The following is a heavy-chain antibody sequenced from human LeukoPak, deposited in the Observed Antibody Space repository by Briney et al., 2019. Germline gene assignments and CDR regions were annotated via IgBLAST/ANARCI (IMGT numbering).Heavy chain of an antibody. V-gene: IGHV4-59*01. CDR1: GGSISSYY. CDR3: ARGGETYYYDSSGYYYDY. D-gene: IGHD3-22*01. CDR2: IYYSGST. Sequence: PSETLSLTFTVCGGSISSYYWSWIRQPPGKGLEWIGYIYYSGSTNYNPSLKSRVTIAVDTSKNQFSLKLSSVTAADTAVYYCARGGETYYYDSSGYYYDYWGQGTLSPSPQ. J-gene: IGHJ4*02.